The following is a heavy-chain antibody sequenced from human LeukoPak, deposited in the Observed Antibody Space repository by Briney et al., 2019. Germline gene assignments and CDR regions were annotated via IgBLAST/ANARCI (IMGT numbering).Heavy chain of an antibody. CDR2: FDPEDGET. J-gene: IGHJ5*02. CDR3: VTDRGLAGTKENWFDP. Sequence: ASVKVSCKVSGYTLTELSMHWVRQAPGKGLEWMGGFDPEDGETIYAQKFQGRVTMTEDTSTDTAYMELSSLRSEDTAVYYCVTDRGLAGTKENWFDPWGQGTLVTVSP. D-gene: IGHD6-13*01. V-gene: IGHV1-24*01. CDR1: GYTLTELS.